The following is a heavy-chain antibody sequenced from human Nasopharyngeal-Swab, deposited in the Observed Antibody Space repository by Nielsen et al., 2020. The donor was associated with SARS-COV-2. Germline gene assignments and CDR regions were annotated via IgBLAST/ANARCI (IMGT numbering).Heavy chain of an antibody. J-gene: IGHJ4*02. CDR3: ARDRPSHEYWTSWQSYFDF. Sequence: ASVKVSCKVSGYTLTELSMHWVRQAPGKGLEWMGGFDPEDGETIYAQKFQGRVTMTEDTSTDTAYMELSSLRSEDTAVYYCARDRPSHEYWTSWQSYFDFWGQGTLVTVSS. V-gene: IGHV1-24*01. CDR1: GYTLTELS. D-gene: IGHD3/OR15-3a*01. CDR2: FDPEDGET.